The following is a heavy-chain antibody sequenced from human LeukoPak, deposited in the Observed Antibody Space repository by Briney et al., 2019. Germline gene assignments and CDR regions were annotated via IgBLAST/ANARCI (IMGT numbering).Heavy chain of an antibody. J-gene: IGHJ4*02. D-gene: IGHD3-9*01. CDR1: GYTFTGYY. V-gene: IGHV1-2*04. CDR3: ARGGLRYFDWLLYEGGYYFDY. CDR2: INPNSGGT. Sequence: ASVKVSCMASGYTFTGYYMHWVRQAPGQGLEWMGWINPNSGGTNYAQKFQGWVTMTRDTSISTAYMELSRLRSDDTAVYYCARGGLRYFDWLLYEGGYYFDYWGQGTLVTVSS.